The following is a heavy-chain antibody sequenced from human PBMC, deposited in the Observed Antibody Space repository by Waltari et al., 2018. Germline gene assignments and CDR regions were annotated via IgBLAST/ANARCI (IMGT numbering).Heavy chain of an antibody. CDR3: ARAPRPARGSSHGGAFDI. CDR1: GYSISSGYY. Sequence: QVQLQESGPGLVKPSETLSLTCAVSGYSISSGYYWGWIRQPPGKGLEWIGSIYHSGSTYYNPSLKSRVTISVDTSKNQFSLKLSSVTAADTAVYYCARAPRPARGSSHGGAFDIWGQGTMVTVSS. D-gene: IGHD1-26*01. CDR2: IYHSGST. J-gene: IGHJ3*02. V-gene: IGHV4-38-2*01.